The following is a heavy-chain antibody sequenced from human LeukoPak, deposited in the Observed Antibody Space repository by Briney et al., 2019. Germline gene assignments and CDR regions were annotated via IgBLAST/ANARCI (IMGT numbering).Heavy chain of an antibody. V-gene: IGHV3-23*01. Sequence: GGSLRLSCAASGFTFSSYAMSWVRQAPGKGLEWVSAISGSGGSTYYADSVKGRFTISRDNSKNTLYLQMNSLRAEDTAVYYCATDLDTAMVSSPPDYYYYYGMDVWGQGATVTVSS. CDR1: GFTFSSYA. D-gene: IGHD5-18*01. CDR3: ATDLDTAMVSSPPDYYYYYGMDV. J-gene: IGHJ6*02. CDR2: ISGSGGST.